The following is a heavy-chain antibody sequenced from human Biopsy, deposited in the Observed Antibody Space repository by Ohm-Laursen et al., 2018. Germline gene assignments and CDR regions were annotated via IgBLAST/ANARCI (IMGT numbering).Heavy chain of an antibody. CDR1: GYTFTGHS. CDR3: ATKLTGYFHH. Sequence: SVKVSCKASGYTFTGHSIHWMRQAPGQGLEWLGGNIPILGTGNYAQKFQDRVTVAADTSTSTATMELRSLRSDDTAVYYCATKLTGYFHHWGQGTLVIVSS. CDR2: NIPILGTG. D-gene: IGHD3-9*01. J-gene: IGHJ1*01. V-gene: IGHV1-69*06.